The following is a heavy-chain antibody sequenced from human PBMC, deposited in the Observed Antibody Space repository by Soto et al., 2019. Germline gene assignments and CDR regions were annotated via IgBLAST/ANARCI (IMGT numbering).Heavy chain of an antibody. CDR2: IYWDDDK. Sequence: QITLKSSGPTLVKPTQPLTLTCTFSGFSLRTSGVSVGWIRQPPGKPLEWLALIYWDDDKRYSPSLKSRLTITKDTYKNHVVLTMTNVDPGDTATYYCANRRRFGRCYGYFDYLGQGTLVTVSS. CDR1: GFSLRTSGVS. CDR3: ANRRRFGRCYGYFDY. V-gene: IGHV2-5*02. D-gene: IGHD2-15*01. J-gene: IGHJ4*02.